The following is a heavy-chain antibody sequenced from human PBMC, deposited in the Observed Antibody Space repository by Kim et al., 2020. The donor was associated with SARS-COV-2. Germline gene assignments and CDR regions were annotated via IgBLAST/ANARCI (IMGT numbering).Heavy chain of an antibody. Sequence: PSFQGQVTISADKSISTAYLQWSSLKASDTAMYYCARHLVAVTQPHYFDYWGQGTLVTVSS. J-gene: IGHJ4*02. V-gene: IGHV5-51*01. CDR3: ARHLVAVTQPHYFDY. D-gene: IGHD6-19*01.